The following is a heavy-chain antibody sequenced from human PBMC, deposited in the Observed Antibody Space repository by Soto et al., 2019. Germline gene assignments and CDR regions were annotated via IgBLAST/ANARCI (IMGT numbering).Heavy chain of an antibody. J-gene: IGHJ6*02. CDR3: ARDGRPTIVGVVISYYYGMDV. CDR1: GFTFSSYW. Sequence: GGSLRLSCAASGFTFSSYWMSWVRQAPGKGLEWVANIKQDGSEKYYVDSVKGRFTISRDNAKNSLYLQMNSLRAEDTAVYYCARDGRPTIVGVVISYYYGMDVWGQGTTVTVSS. D-gene: IGHD3-3*01. V-gene: IGHV3-7*01. CDR2: IKQDGSEK.